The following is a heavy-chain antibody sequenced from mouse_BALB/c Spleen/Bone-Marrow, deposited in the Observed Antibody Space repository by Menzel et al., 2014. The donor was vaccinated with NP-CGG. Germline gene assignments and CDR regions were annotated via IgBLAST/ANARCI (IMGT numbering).Heavy chain of an antibody. CDR1: GYTFTSYW. J-gene: IGHJ2*01. CDR3: ARNWVYFDY. V-gene: IGHV1-69*02. CDR2: IDPSDSEI. D-gene: IGHD4-1*01. Sequence: VQLQQSGAELVKPGAPVKLSCKASGYTFTSYWMNWVKQRPGRGLEWIGRIDPSDSEIHYNQKFKDKATLTVDKSSSTAYIQLSSLTSEDSAVYYCARNWVYFDYWGQGTTLTVSS.